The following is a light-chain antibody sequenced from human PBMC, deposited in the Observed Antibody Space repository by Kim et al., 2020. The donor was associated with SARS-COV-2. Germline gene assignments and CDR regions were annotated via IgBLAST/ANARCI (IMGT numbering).Light chain of an antibody. Sequence: ASVGDRVTITCRASQDIRTDLGLDQQNPGRAPKRLIYGASSLQSGVPSRFSGSGSGTEFTLTISSVQPEDFATYFCLQHNTNPITFGQGTRLEIK. J-gene: IGKJ5*01. CDR2: GAS. CDR3: LQHNTNPIT. CDR1: QDIRTD. V-gene: IGKV1-17*01.